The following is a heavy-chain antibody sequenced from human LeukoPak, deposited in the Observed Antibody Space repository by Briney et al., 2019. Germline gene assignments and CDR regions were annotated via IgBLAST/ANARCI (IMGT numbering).Heavy chain of an antibody. V-gene: IGHV3-7*05. CDR2: IKEDGGET. CDR3: ARHPDAGTVDF. Sequence: PGGSLRLSCAASGFSFSRFWMTWVRQAPGKGLEWVAGIKEDGGETYYVDSVKGRFTISRDNAQNSLFLQMTSLRAEDTAIYYCARHPDAGTVDFWGQGTLVTVSS. CDR1: GFSFSRFW. J-gene: IGHJ4*02. D-gene: IGHD6-13*01.